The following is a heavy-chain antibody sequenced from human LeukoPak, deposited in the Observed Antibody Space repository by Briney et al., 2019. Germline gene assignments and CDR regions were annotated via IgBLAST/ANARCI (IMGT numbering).Heavy chain of an antibody. CDR2: IIPIFGTA. CDR3: ARDRGWAGYSYGFYY. Sequence: GASVKVSRKASGGTFSSYAISWVRQAPGQGLEWMGGIIPIFGTANYAQKFQGRVTITADESTSTAYMELSSLRSEDTAVYYCARDRGWAGYSYGFYYWGQGTLATVSS. V-gene: IGHV1-69*13. D-gene: IGHD5-18*01. J-gene: IGHJ4*02. CDR1: GGTFSSYA.